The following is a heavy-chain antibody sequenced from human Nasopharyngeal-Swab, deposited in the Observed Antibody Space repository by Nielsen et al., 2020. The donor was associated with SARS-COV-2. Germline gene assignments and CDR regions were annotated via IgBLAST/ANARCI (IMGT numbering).Heavy chain of an antibody. CDR3: AKEGATGWFDP. CDR2: ISHNSGT. Sequence: SETLSLTCTVSGGSISSYYWSWIRQPPGKGLEGIGYISHNSGTSYNPSLKSRVTMFMDTSKNQFSLRLRSVTAADTAVYYCAKEGATGWFDPWGQGTLVTVSS. J-gene: IGHJ5*02. V-gene: IGHV4-59*01. CDR1: GGSISSYY.